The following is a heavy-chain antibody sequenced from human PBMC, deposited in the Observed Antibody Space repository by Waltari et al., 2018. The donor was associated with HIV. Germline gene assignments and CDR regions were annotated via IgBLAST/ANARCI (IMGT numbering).Heavy chain of an antibody. J-gene: IGHJ6*02. V-gene: IGHV1-69*12. CDR3: ASRDSSAYRAYYFYAVNV. D-gene: IGHD3-22*01. CDR1: GGSFANTV. CDR2: ISPLLDTP. Sequence: QVRLVQSGAEVKRPGSSVTLSCRASGGSFANTVINWVRPAPGQGLEWMGGISPLLDTPNYAQKFQGRVTLSADESTSTAYMELSSLTFDDTAVYFCASRDSSAYRAYYFYAVNVWGQGTTVTVSS.